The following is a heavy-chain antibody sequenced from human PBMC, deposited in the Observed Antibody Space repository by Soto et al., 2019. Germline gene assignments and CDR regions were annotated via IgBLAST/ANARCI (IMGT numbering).Heavy chain of an antibody. CDR2: IYTSGTT. J-gene: IGHJ5*02. V-gene: IGHV4-4*07. CDR1: GGSISGYY. D-gene: IGHD6-13*01. Sequence: SETLSLTCTVSGGSISGYYWSWIRQPAGKGLEWLGRIYTSGTTNYNPSLKSRITMSVDTSKNQFSLKLSSVTVADTAVYYCARAIAAAGMEDWFYPRGQGTLVT. CDR3: ARAIAAAGMEDWFYP.